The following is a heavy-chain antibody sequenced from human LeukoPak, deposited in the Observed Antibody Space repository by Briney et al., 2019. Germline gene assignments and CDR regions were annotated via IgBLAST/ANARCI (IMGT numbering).Heavy chain of an antibody. CDR3: ARVALQLTTNYYYYMDV. D-gene: IGHD5-18*01. Sequence: GGSLRLSCAASGFTFSSYEMNWVRQAPGKGLEWVSYISSSGSTIYYADSVKGRFTISRGNAKNSLYLQMNSLRAEDTAVYYCARVALQLTTNYYYYMDVWGRGTTVTISS. CDR2: ISSSGSTI. J-gene: IGHJ6*03. V-gene: IGHV3-48*03. CDR1: GFTFSSYE.